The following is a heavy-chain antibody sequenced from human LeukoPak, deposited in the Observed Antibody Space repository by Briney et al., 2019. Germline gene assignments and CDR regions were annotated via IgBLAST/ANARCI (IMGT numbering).Heavy chain of an antibody. CDR3: AKHSGSYFIYYVDS. CDR2: ISGSAYNT. V-gene: IGHV3-23*01. CDR1: GFTFTNFW. Sequence: GGSLRLSCAASGFTFTNFWMNWVRQAPGKGLEWVSTISGSAYNTYYADSVKGRFTISRDNSANTLYLQMNSLRAEDTALYYCAKHSGSYFIYYVDSWGQGTLVTVSP. J-gene: IGHJ4*02. D-gene: IGHD1-26*01.